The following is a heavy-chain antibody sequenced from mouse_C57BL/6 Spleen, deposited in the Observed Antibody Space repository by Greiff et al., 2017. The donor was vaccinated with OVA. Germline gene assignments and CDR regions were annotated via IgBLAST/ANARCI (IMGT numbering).Heavy chain of an antibody. Sequence: VQLKQSGAELVRPGASVKLSCTASGFNIKDDYMHWVKQRPEQGLEWIGWIDPENGDTEYASKFQGKATITADTSANTAYLQLSSLTSEDTAVYYCTPSYDYDGDYYAMDYWGQGTSVTVSS. CDR1: GFNIKDDY. J-gene: IGHJ4*01. CDR2: IDPENGDT. D-gene: IGHD2-4*01. CDR3: TPSYDYDGDYYAMDY. V-gene: IGHV14-4*01.